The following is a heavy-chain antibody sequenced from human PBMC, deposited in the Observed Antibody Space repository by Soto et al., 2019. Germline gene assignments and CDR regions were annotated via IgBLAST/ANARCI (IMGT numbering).Heavy chain of an antibody. CDR1: GFTFSSYA. D-gene: IGHD2-2*01. J-gene: IGHJ6*03. Sequence: GVLRLSCAASGFTFSSYAMSWVRQAPGKGLEWVSAISGSGGSTYYADSVKGRFTISRDNSKNTLYLQMNSLRAEDTAVYYCAKVVVRYYYMDVWGKGTTVTVSS. CDR3: AKVVVRYYYMDV. V-gene: IGHV3-23*01. CDR2: ISGSGGST.